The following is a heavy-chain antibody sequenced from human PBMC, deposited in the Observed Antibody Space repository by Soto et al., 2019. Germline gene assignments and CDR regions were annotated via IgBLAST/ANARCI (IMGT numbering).Heavy chain of an antibody. CDR2: ISGSGGST. D-gene: IGHD3-10*01. Sequence: GGSLRLSCAASGFTFISYAMSWVRQAPGKGLEWVSAISGSGGSTYYADSVKGRFTISRDNSKNTLYLQMNSLRAEDTAVYYCAKFRGITMVRGAPDYYYMDVWGKGTTVTVSS. CDR3: AKFRGITMVRGAPDYYYMDV. J-gene: IGHJ6*03. V-gene: IGHV3-23*01. CDR1: GFTFISYA.